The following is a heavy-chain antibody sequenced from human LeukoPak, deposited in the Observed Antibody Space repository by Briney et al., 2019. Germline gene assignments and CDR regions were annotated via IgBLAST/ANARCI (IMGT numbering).Heavy chain of an antibody. CDR2: ISYDGSNK. CDR3: AKMRGDYGDYDDAFDI. CDR1: GFTFSSYA. V-gene: IGHV3-30-3*02. J-gene: IGHJ3*02. Sequence: GGSLRLSCAASGFTFSSYAMHWVRQAPGKGLEWVAVISYDGSNKYYADSVKGRFTISRDNSKNTLYLQMNSLRAEDTAVYYCAKMRGDYGDYDDAFDIWGQGTMVTVSS. D-gene: IGHD4-17*01.